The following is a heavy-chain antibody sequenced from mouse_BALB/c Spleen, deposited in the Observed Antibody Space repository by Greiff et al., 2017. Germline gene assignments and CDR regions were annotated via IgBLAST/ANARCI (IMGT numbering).Heavy chain of an antibody. J-gene: IGHJ2*01. Sequence: LQQPGAELVKPGASVKMSCKASGYTFTSYNMHWVKQTPGQGLEWIGAIYPGNGDTSYNQKFKGKATLTADKSSSTAYMQLSSLTSEDSAVYYCARGIDYYGSSYDYWGQGTTLTVSS. CDR3: ARGIDYYGSSYDY. CDR1: GYTFTSYN. D-gene: IGHD1-1*01. V-gene: IGHV1-12*01. CDR2: IYPGNGDT.